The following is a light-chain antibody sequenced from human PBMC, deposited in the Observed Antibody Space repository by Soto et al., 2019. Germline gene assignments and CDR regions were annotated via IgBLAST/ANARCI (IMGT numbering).Light chain of an antibody. Sequence: DIVLTQSPGTLSLSPGERATLSCRASQSVGSSDLAWYQQQPGQAPRLLIYGASSRATGIPDRFSGSGSGIDFTLTISRLEPEDFAVYYCQHYGSSRTFGQGTKVEIK. J-gene: IGKJ1*01. V-gene: IGKV3-20*01. CDR3: QHYGSSRT. CDR1: QSVGSSD. CDR2: GAS.